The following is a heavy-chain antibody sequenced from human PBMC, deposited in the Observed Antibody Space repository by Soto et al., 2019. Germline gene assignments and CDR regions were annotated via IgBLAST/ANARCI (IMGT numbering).Heavy chain of an antibody. V-gene: IGHV3-30*03. CDR2: MSYDGSNK. D-gene: IGHD3-3*01. CDR1: GFTFSNYG. Sequence: GGSLRLSCAASGFTFSNYGMHWVRQAPGKGLEWVAVMSYDGSNKYYADPVKGRFTISRDNSKNTLYLQMNSLRAEDTAVYYCARIRFLEWLLYPSNYYSAMDVWGQRTTVTVS. CDR3: ARIRFLEWLLYPSNYYSAMDV. J-gene: IGHJ6*02.